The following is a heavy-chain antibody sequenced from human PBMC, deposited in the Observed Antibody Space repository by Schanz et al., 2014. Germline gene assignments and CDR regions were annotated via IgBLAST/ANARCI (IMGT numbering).Heavy chain of an antibody. CDR2: ISGLGSST. CDR3: AGGRAVVTPLDF. CDR1: GFTFSSYA. J-gene: IGHJ4*02. Sequence: EVQLLESGGGLVQPGGSLRLSCAASGFTFSSYAMNWVRQAPGKGLEWVSGISGLGSSTYYADSVKGRFMISRDNSKNTLYLQMSSLRTEDTAVYFCAGGRAVVTPLDFWGQGTLVTVSS. D-gene: IGHD2-15*01. V-gene: IGHV3-23*01.